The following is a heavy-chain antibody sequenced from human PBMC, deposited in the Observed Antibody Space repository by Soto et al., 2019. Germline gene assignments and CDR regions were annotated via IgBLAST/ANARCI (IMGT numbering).Heavy chain of an antibody. CDR3: ARPRYYDFWSGYAFDI. Sequence: GGSLRLSCAASGFTFSSYWMHWVRQAPGKGLVWVSRINSDGSSTSYADSVKGRFTISRDNAKNTLYLQMNSLRAKDTAVYYCARPRYYDFWSGYAFDIWGQGTMVTVSS. V-gene: IGHV3-74*01. D-gene: IGHD3-3*01. CDR2: INSDGSST. CDR1: GFTFSSYW. J-gene: IGHJ3*02.